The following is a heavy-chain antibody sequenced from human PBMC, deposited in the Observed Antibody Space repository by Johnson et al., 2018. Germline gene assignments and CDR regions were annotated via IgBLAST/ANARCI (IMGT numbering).Heavy chain of an antibody. D-gene: IGHD3-3*01. V-gene: IGHV3-23*04. Sequence: VQLVQSGGGSVQPGGSLRLSCAASGFTFSSYAMSWVRQSPGKGLEWVPAISGSGGSTYYADSVKGRFPISRDNSKNTLDLQTKSLRAEDTAVYYCALYDFWSGYYDPYYYYYMDVWGKGTTVTVSS. CDR3: ALYDFWSGYYDPYYYYYMDV. CDR2: ISGSGGST. J-gene: IGHJ6*03. CDR1: GFTFSSYA.